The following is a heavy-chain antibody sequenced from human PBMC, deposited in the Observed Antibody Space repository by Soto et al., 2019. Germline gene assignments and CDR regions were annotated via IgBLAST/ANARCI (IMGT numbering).Heavy chain of an antibody. CDR1: GFTFSNAW. D-gene: IGHD2-21*02. CDR2: IKSKSDGGAT. J-gene: IGHJ4*02. Sequence: GGSLRLSCAASGFTFSNAWMNWVRQTPGKGLEWVGRIKSKSDGGATDYAAPVKGRFTISRDDSKKALYLQMNSLKTEDTAVYYCTTLTMVTVHYDYWGQGTLVTVSS. CDR3: TTLTMVTVHYDY. V-gene: IGHV3-15*01.